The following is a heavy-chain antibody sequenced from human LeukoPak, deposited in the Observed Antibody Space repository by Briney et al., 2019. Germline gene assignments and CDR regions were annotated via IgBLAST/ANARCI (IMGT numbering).Heavy chain of an antibody. V-gene: IGHV4-59*01. Sequence: PSETLSLTCTVSGGSISSYYWSWIRQPPGKGLEWIGYIYYSGSTNYNPFLKSRVTISVDTPKNQFSLKLSSVTAADTAVYYCARSEGVSYYYMDVWGKGTTVTVSS. CDR3: ARSEGVSYYYMDV. CDR1: GGSISSYY. D-gene: IGHD2-8*01. J-gene: IGHJ6*03. CDR2: IYYSGST.